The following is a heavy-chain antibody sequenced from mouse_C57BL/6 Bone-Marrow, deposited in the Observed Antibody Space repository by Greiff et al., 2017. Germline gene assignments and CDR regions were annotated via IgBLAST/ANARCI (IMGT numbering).Heavy chain of an antibody. Sequence: EVHLVESGGGLVKPGGSLKLSCAASGFTFSSYAMSWVRQTPEKRLEWVATISDGGSYTYYPDNVKGRFTISRDNSKNNRYLQMSHLKSEDTAMYYCARPDYSFYAMDYWGQGTSVTVSS. CDR3: ARPDYSFYAMDY. D-gene: IGHD2-12*01. V-gene: IGHV5-4*01. J-gene: IGHJ4*01. CDR2: ISDGGSYT. CDR1: GFTFSSYA.